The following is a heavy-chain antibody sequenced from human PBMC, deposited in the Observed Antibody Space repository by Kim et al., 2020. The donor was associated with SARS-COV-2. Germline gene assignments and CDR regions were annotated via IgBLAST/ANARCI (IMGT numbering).Heavy chain of an antibody. V-gene: IGHV4-34*01. J-gene: IGHJ3*02. Sequence: SETLSLTCAVYGGSFSGYYWSWIRQPPGKGLEWIGEINHSGSTNYNPSLKSRVTISVDTSKNQFSLKLSSVTAADTAVYYCARGPRGVGIQLWLRIGAFDIWGQGTMVTVSS. CDR2: INHSGST. CDR3: ARGPRGVGIQLWLRIGAFDI. CDR1: GGSFSGYY. D-gene: IGHD5-18*01.